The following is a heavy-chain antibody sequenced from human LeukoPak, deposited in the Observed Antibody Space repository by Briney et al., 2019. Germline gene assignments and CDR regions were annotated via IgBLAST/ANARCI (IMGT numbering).Heavy chain of an antibody. CDR3: ARARGFGDSYGYYFDY. V-gene: IGHV4-34*01. CDR2: INHSGST. J-gene: IGHJ4*02. CDR1: GGSFSGYY. D-gene: IGHD5-18*01. Sequence: SETLSLTCAVYGGSFSGYYWSWIRQPPGKGLEWIGEINHSGSTNYNPSLKSRVTISVDTAKNKFSLKLSSVTAADTAVYYCARARGFGDSYGYYFDYWGQGTLVTVSS.